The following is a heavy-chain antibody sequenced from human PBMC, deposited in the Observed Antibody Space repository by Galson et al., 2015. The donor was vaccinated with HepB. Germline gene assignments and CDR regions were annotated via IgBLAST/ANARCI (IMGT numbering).Heavy chain of an antibody. CDR2: ISSSSSYI. J-gene: IGHJ3*02. CDR1: GFTFSSYS. V-gene: IGHV3-21*01. D-gene: IGHD6-13*01. Sequence: SLRLSCAASGFTFSSYSMNWVRQAPGKGLEWVSSISSSSSYIYYADSVKGRFTISRDNAKNSLYLQMNSLRAEDTAVYYCARDTHSSSWPNAFDIWGQGTMVTVSS. CDR3: ARDTHSSSWPNAFDI.